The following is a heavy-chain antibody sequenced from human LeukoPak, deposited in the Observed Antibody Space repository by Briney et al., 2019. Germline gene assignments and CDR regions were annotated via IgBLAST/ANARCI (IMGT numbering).Heavy chain of an antibody. CDR1: GFTFSSYA. Sequence: SGGSLRLSCAASGFTFSSYAMSWDRHAPGNGLKWVSAISGSGGSTYYADSVKGRFTISRDNSKNTLYLQMNSLRAEDTAVYYCAKTPSLFGELPLGDYWGQGTLVTVSS. J-gene: IGHJ4*02. D-gene: IGHD3-10*02. V-gene: IGHV3-23*01. CDR3: AKTPSLFGELPLGDY. CDR2: ISGSGGST.